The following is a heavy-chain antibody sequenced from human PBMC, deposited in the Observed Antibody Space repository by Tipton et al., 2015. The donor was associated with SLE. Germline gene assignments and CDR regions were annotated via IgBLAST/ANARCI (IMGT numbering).Heavy chain of an antibody. D-gene: IGHD2-15*01. Sequence: QLVQSGAEVKKPGESLKISCKGSGYTFSNYWIAWVRQAPGKGLVWVSSINRDGSIINYADSVKGRFTISRDNAKNTLHLQMNSLRAEDTSLYFCTMVDGYWGQGTLVTVSS. CDR2: INRDGSII. CDR3: TMVDGY. V-gene: IGHV3-74*02. CDR1: GYTFSNYW. J-gene: IGHJ4*02.